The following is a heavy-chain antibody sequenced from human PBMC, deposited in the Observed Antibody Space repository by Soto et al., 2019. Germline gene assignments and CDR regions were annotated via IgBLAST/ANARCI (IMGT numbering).Heavy chain of an antibody. CDR2: IYYSGST. J-gene: IGHJ4*02. CDR1: GGSISSYY. D-gene: IGHD6-19*01. CDR3: ARSSGWWFDY. Sequence: QVQLQESGPGLVKPSETLSLTCTVSGGSISSYYWSWIRQPPGKGLEWIGYIYYSGSTNYNPSLKSRVTISVDTSKNQFSLQLSSVTAADTAVYYCARSSGWWFDYWGQGTLVTVSS. V-gene: IGHV4-59*01.